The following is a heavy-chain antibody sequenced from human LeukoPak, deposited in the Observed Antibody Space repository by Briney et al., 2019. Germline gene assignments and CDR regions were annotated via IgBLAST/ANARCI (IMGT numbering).Heavy chain of an antibody. J-gene: IGHJ4*02. CDR3: ARDSSGWYYFDY. Sequence: GGSLRLSCAASGFTFSSYAMRWVRQAPGKGLEWVSYISRSSGSSIYYADSVKGRFTISRDNAKNSLYLQMNSLRAEDTAVYYCARDSSGWYYFDYWGQGILVTVSS. D-gene: IGHD6-19*01. CDR1: GFTFSSYA. V-gene: IGHV3-48*03. CDR2: ISRSSGSSI.